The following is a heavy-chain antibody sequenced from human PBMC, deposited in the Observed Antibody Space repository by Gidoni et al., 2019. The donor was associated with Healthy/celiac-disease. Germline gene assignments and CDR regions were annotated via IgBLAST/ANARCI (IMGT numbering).Heavy chain of an antibody. CDR1: GGTFSSYA. Sequence: QVQLVQSGAAVKKPGSSVKVSCKASGGTFSSYAISWVRQAPGQGLEWMGRIIPILGIANYAQKFQGRVTITADKSTSTPYMELSSLRSEDTAVYYCASGNSGYDNYYYYYMDVWGKGTTVTVSS. CDR2: IIPILGIA. V-gene: IGHV1-69*04. CDR3: ASGNSGYDNYYYYYMDV. J-gene: IGHJ6*03. D-gene: IGHD5-12*01.